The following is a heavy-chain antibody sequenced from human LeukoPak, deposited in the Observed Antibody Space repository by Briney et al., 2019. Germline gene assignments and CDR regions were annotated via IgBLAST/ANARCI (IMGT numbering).Heavy chain of an antibody. V-gene: IGHV1-2*02. CDR3: ARTNRQLNPYYDFWSGYYSFDY. D-gene: IGHD3-3*01. CDR1: GYTFTGYY. Sequence: ASVKVSCKASGYTFTGYYMHWVRQAPGQGLEWMGWINPNSGGTNYAQKFQGRVTMTRDTSISTAYMELSRLRSDDTAVYYCARTNRQLNPYYDFWSGYYSFDYWGQGTLVTVSS. CDR2: INPNSGGT. J-gene: IGHJ4*02.